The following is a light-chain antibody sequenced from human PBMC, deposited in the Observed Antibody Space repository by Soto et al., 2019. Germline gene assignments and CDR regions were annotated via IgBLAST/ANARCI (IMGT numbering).Light chain of an antibody. CDR1: SSDVGGYNY. V-gene: IGLV2-11*01. Sequence: QSALTQPRSVSGSPGQSVTISCTGTSSDVGGYNYVSWYQQHPGKAPKLMIYDVSKRPSGVPDRFSGSKSGNTASLTISGRQAEDEADYYCCSYAGSYTSDVFGTGTKLTVL. J-gene: IGLJ1*01. CDR3: CSYAGSYTSDV. CDR2: DVS.